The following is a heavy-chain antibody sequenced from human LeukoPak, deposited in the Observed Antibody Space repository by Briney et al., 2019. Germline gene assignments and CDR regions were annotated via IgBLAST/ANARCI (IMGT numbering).Heavy chain of an antibody. J-gene: IGHJ3*02. CDR2: LNPGVGTT. D-gene: IGHD2/OR15-2a*01. CDR3: ARLILYDAFDI. CDR1: GNTFRSYH. Sequence: ASVKVSRKASGNTFRSYHVHWVRQAPGQGLEWMGMLNPGVGTTTYAQKFRGRVTMTRDTSTTTVYMEPSSLRSEDTAMYYCARLILYDAFDIWGQGTMITVSS. V-gene: IGHV1-46*01.